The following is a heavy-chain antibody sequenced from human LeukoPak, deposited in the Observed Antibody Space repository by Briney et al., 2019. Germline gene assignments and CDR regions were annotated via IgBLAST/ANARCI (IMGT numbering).Heavy chain of an antibody. D-gene: IGHD3-10*01. CDR2: ISYDGSNK. Sequence: GGSLRLSCAASGFTFSSYSMNWVRQAPGKGLEWVAVISYDGSNKYYADSVKGRFTISRDNSKNTLYLQMNSLRAEDTAVYYCARGPMIRYGSGSYWALDFDYWGQGTLVTVSS. CDR3: ARGPMIRYGSGSYWALDFDY. V-gene: IGHV3-30*03. CDR1: GFTFSSYS. J-gene: IGHJ4*02.